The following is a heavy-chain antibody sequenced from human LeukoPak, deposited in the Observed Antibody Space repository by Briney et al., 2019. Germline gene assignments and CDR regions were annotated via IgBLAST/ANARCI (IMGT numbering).Heavy chain of an antibody. D-gene: IGHD2-21*02. CDR3: ARDGGRVVVTANPLYYYYGMDV. CDR1: GGSFSGYY. J-gene: IGHJ6*02. V-gene: IGHV4-34*01. CDR2: INHSGST. Sequence: SETLSLTCAVYGGSFSGYYWSWIRQPPGKGLGWIGEINHSGSTNYNPSLKSRVTISVDTSKNQSSLKLSSVTAADTAVYYCARDGGRVVVTANPLYYYYGMDVWGQGTTVTVSS.